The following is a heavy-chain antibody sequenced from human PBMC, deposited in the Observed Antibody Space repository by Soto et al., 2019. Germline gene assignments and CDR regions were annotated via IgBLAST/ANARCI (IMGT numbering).Heavy chain of an antibody. CDR2: IYPSDSDT. D-gene: IGHD3-3*01. CDR1: GYNFAGYW. J-gene: IGHJ4*02. V-gene: IGHV5-51*01. Sequence: GESLKISCKGAGYNFAGYWIAWVRQMPGKGLELMGIIYPSDSDTRYRPSFQGQVTISADKSISSAYLQWSSLRAADTAMYYCARGGVSTRTFDYWGQGTLVTVSS. CDR3: ARGGVSTRTFDY.